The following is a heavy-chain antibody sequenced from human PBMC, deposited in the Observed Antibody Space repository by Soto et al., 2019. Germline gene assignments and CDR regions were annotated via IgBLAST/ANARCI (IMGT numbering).Heavy chain of an antibody. CDR2: IHSSGSI. D-gene: IGHD3-22*01. CDR1: GGSISGDDYY. CDR3: ARDLDGLHDDTSGPFPRPG. J-gene: IGHJ1*01. Sequence: SETLSLTCTVSGGSISGDDYYWSWIRQAPGRGLEWIGYIHSSGSISYNPSLKSRATMSIDTAGNQFSLKVSSVTVADTAVYYCARDLDGLHDDTSGPFPRPGWGQGTLVTVSS. V-gene: IGHV4-30-4*01.